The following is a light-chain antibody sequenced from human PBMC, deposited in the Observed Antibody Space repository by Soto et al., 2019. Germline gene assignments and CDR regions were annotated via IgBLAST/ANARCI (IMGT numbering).Light chain of an antibody. V-gene: IGKV1-5*01. J-gene: IGKJ3*01. CDR1: EDVNGW. CDR2: DVS. Sequence: DIQMTQSPSTLSASVGDRVTITCRASEDVNGWLAWYQQKPGTAPKLLIYDVSTLESGVPSRFSGSGSGTEFTLTINSLQPDDFVTFYCQHYNSYPFTFGPGTKVDIK. CDR3: QHYNSYPFT.